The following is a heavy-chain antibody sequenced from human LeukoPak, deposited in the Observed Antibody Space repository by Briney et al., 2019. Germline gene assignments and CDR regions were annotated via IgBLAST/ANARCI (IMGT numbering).Heavy chain of an antibody. CDR3: AREGFIVLTMVRGVPDAFDI. CDR1: GGSISSYY. D-gene: IGHD3-10*01. V-gene: IGHV4-4*07. J-gene: IGHJ3*02. Sequence: PSETLSLTCTVSGGSISSYYWSWIRQPAGKGLEWIGRIYTSGSTNYNPSLKSRVTMSVDTSKNQFSLKLSSVTAADTAVYYCAREGFIVLTMVRGVPDAFDIWGQGTMVTVSS. CDR2: IYTSGST.